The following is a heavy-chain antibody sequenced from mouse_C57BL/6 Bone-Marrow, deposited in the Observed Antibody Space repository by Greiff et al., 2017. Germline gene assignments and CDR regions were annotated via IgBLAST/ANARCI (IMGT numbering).Heavy chain of an antibody. J-gene: IGHJ4*01. CDR3: AREIPYYYARDY. Sequence: QVQLQQPGAELVMPGASVKLSCKASGYTFTSYWMHWVKQRPGQGLEWIGEIDPSDSYTNYNQKFKGKSTLTVDKSSSTAYMQLSSLTSEDSAVYYCAREIPYYYARDYGGQGTSGTVSS. CDR2: IDPSDSYT. V-gene: IGHV1-69*01. CDR1: GYTFTSYW.